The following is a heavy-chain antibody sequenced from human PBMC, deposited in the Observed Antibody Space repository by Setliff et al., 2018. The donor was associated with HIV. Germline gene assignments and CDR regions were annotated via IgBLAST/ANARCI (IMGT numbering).Heavy chain of an antibody. CDR3: ATRGSEMADEF. CDR2: ISAYNGNT. D-gene: IGHD3-10*01. J-gene: IGHJ4*02. CDR1: DYTFTTYV. V-gene: IGHV1-18*01. Sequence: VASVKVSCKASDYTFTTYVFTWVRQAPGHGLEWMGWISAYNGNTNYAQKLQGRVTMTTDTSTSTAYMELRSLASDDTAVYYCATRGSEMADEFWGQGTLVTVSS.